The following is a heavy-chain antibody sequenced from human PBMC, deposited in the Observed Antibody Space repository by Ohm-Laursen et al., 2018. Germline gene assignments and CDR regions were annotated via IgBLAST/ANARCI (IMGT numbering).Heavy chain of an antibody. J-gene: IGHJ6*02. CDR1: GSTFDDYG. CDR3: ARVPGWLDDYYYYGMDV. Sequence: SLRLSCAASGSTFDDYGMSWVRQAPGKGLEWVSGINWNGGSTGYADSVKGRFTISRDNAKNSLYLQMNSLRAEDTALYHCARVPGWLDDYYYYGMDVWGQGTTVTVSS. CDR2: INWNGGST. V-gene: IGHV3-20*01. D-gene: IGHD6-19*01.